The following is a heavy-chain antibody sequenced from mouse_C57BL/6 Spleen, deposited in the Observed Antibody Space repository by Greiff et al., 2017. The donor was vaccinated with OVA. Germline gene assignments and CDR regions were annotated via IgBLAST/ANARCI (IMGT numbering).Heavy chain of an antibody. CDR2: IYPRDGST. Sequence: VKLVESGPELVKPGASVKLSCKASGYTFTSYDINWVKQRPGKGLEWIGWIYPRDGSTKYNEKFKGKATLTVDTSSSTAYMELHSLTSEDSAVYFCARSTTVHAMDYWGQGTSVTVSS. D-gene: IGHD1-1*01. J-gene: IGHJ4*01. CDR1: GYTFTSYD. V-gene: IGHV1-85*01. CDR3: ARSTTVHAMDY.